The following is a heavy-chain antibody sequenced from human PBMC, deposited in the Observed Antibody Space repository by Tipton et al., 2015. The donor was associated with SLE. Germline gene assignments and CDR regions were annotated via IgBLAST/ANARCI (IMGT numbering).Heavy chain of an antibody. D-gene: IGHD6-19*01. CDR3: TKGSGWYKD. J-gene: IGHJ4*02. Sequence: TLSLTCIVSGDSLSSFYWSWIRQPPGKGLGWIGSLDDRGHIYYNPSLRSRVTMSIDTPKSQFFLKVSFMTAADTAVFFCTKGSGWYKDWGQGMLVTVSS. V-gene: IGHV4-59*01. CDR1: GDSLSSFY. CDR2: LDDRGHI.